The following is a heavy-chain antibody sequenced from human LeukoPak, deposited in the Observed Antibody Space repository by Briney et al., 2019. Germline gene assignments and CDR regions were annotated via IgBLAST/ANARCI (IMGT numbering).Heavy chain of an antibody. CDR2: IYYSGST. CDR3: ARDHQEYSSGSFGP. D-gene: IGHD6-25*01. V-gene: IGHV4-39*07. J-gene: IGHJ5*02. CDR1: GGSISRSSYY. Sequence: SETLSLTCTVSGGSISRSSYYWGWIRQPPGKGLEWIGSIYYSGSTYYNPSLKSRVTISVDTSKNQFSLKLSSVTAADTAVYYCARDHQEYSSGSFGPWGQGTLVTVSS.